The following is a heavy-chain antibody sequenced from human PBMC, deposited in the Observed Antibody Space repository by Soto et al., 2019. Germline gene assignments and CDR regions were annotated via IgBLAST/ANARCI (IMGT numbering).Heavy chain of an antibody. Sequence: SVKVSCKASGGTFSSYAISWVRQAPGQGLEWMGGIIPIFGTANYARKFQGRVTITADESTSTAYMELSSLRSEDTAVYYCARAYDSSGFYWYFDLWGRGTLVTVSS. V-gene: IGHV1-69*13. CDR1: GGTFSSYA. D-gene: IGHD3-22*01. CDR3: ARAYDSSGFYWYFDL. CDR2: IIPIFGTA. J-gene: IGHJ2*01.